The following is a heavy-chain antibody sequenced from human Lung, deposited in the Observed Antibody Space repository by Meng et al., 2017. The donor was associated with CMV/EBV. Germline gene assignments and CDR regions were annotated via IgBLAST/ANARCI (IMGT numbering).Heavy chain of an antibody. CDR1: GFTVNTNY. Sequence: GESXKISCAASGFTVNTNYMSWVRQAPGKGLECVSVIYSGGRTYYADSVKGRFTISRDNSKNTLYLQMNSLRAEDTAMYYCAKYPQTYPYSSSSWCQGTLVTVSS. CDR2: IYSGGRT. D-gene: IGHD6-13*01. CDR3: AKYPQTYPYSSSS. J-gene: IGHJ4*02. V-gene: IGHV3-53*01.